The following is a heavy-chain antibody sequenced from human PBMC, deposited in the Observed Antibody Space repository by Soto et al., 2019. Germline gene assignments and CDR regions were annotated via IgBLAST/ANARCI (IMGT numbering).Heavy chain of an antibody. CDR3: ARVQPYYYDSSGILPYFDY. D-gene: IGHD3-22*01. CDR2: IYYSGST. V-gene: IGHV4-31*03. Sequence: SETLSLTCTVSGGSISSGGYYWSWIRQHPGKGLEWIGYIYYSGSTYYNPSLKSRVTISVDTSKNQFSLKLSSVTAADTAVYYCARVQPYYYDSSGILPYFDYWGKGTLVTVYS. CDR1: GGSISSGGYY. J-gene: IGHJ4*02.